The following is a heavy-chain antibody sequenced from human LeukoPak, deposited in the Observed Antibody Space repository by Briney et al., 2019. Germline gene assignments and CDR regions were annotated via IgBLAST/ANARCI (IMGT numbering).Heavy chain of an antibody. V-gene: IGHV4-61*01. Sequence: SETLSLTCSVSGGSISSRSYYWGWIRQPPGKGLEWIGYIYYSGSTNSNPSLKSRGAISVDTSKNQFSLNLNSVTAADTAVYYCARDLRAYDSSGYYYPWGQGTLVTVSS. J-gene: IGHJ5*02. CDR3: ARDLRAYDSSGYYYP. CDR2: IYYSGST. CDR1: GGSISSRSYY. D-gene: IGHD3-22*01.